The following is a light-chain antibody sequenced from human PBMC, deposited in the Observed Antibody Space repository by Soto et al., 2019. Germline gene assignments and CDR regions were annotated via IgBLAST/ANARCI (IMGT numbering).Light chain of an antibody. J-gene: IGLJ2*01. V-gene: IGLV1-40*01. CDR1: ISTIRACFD. Sequence: QSLLTQPPSVSGAPGQRVTLSCSGNISTIRACFDVHWYQQLPGAAPKLLIYASTNRPSGVPDRFSGSKSDTSASLAITGPQIDDEADYYCQSYDTGLTGHALFVGGTKVTVL. CDR2: AST. CDR3: QSYDTGLTGHAL.